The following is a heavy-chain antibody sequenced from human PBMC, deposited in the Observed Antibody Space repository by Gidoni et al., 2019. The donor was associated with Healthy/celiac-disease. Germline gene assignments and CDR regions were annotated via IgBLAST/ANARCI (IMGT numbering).Heavy chain of an antibody. J-gene: IGHJ3*02. CDR3: ARSGNYDSSGYPHDAFDI. CDR1: GCTFSSYP. D-gene: IGHD3-22*01. Sequence: QLVQSGAEVKKPGSSVKVSCTASGCTFSSYPISWVGQAPGQGLECMGGIIPIFGTANYAKKFQGRVTITADESTSTAYMELSSLRSEDTAVYYCARSGNYDSSGYPHDAFDIWGQGTMVTVST. V-gene: IGHV1-69*01. CDR2: IIPIFGTA.